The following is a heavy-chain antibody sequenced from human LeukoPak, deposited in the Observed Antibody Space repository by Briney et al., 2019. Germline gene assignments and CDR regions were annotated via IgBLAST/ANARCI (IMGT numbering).Heavy chain of an antibody. D-gene: IGHD6-13*01. V-gene: IGHV3-11*04. CDR2: IKGTGLTT. CDR1: GFTFSDYY. Sequence: GGSLRLSCAASGFTFSDYYMSWIRQAPGKGLEWISNIKGTGLTTYYADSVKGRFTISRDNAKNSLYLQMNSLRAEDTAVYYCARAHPSSSWYWFDPWGQGTLVTVSS. J-gene: IGHJ5*02. CDR3: ARAHPSSSWYWFDP.